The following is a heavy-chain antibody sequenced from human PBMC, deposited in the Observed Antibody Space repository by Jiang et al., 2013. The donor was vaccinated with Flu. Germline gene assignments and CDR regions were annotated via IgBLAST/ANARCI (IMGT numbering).Heavy chain of an antibody. D-gene: IGHD5-18*01. CDR1: GGSFSSFA. CDR3: ARSSWGYSYGPFEY. V-gene: IGHV1-69*06. Sequence: EVKKPGSSVKVSCKASGGSFSSFAINWVRQAPGQGLEWMGGGQPIFGTTDYAQKFQGRVTIIADRSTSTAYMDLSSLRSEDTAVYYCARSSWGYSYGPFEYWGQGALVTVSS. J-gene: IGHJ4*02. CDR2: GQPIFGTT.